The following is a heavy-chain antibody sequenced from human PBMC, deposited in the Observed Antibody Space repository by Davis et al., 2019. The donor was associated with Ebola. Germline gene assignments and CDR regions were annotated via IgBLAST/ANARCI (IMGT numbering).Heavy chain of an antibody. V-gene: IGHV3-30*02. CDR3: ANAVPGAVWYFQH. J-gene: IGHJ1*01. D-gene: IGHD2-2*01. Sequence: PGGSLRLSCAASASTFGSCGMHWVRQAPGKGLEWVAFLHYDGIKKYYADSVKGRFTISRDNSKSTLYLQMTSLRAEDTAVYYCANAVPGAVWYFQHWGQGTLVTVSS. CDR1: ASTFGSCG. CDR2: LHYDGIKK.